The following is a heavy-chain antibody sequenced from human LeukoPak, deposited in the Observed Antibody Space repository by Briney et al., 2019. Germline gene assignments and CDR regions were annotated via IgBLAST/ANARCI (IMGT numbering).Heavy chain of an antibody. D-gene: IGHD1-1*01. CDR3: ARDPLNDVGPATL. CDR2: IIPILGIA. Sequence: GASVKVSCKASGYTFTSYGISWVRQAPGQGLEWMGRIIPILGIANYAQKFQGRVTITADKSTSTAYMELSSLRSEDTAVYYCARDPLNDVGPATLWGQGTLVTVSS. J-gene: IGHJ4*02. V-gene: IGHV1-69*04. CDR1: GYTFTSYG.